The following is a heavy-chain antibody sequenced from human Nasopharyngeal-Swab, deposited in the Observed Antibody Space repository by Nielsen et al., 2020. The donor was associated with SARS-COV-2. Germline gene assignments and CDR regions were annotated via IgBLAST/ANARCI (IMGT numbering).Heavy chain of an antibody. Sequence: GSLRLSCTVSGGSIRSSTYYWGWIRQPPGKVLEWIGHIHYGGTTYRNPSLKSRVAISVDTSKNQFSLKMNSVTAADTAVYYCAKFTAPEGWFDPWGQGTLVTVSS. V-gene: IGHV4-39*07. D-gene: IGHD6-13*01. CDR2: IHYGGTT. CDR3: AKFTAPEGWFDP. J-gene: IGHJ5*02. CDR1: GGSIRSSTYY.